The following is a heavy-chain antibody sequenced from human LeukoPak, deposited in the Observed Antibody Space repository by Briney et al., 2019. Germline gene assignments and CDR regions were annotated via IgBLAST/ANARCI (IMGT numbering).Heavy chain of an antibody. CDR3: AHASGYFDY. J-gene: IGHJ4*02. CDR1: GDSVSSKSVA. CDR2: TYYRSKWYN. D-gene: IGHD2-15*01. V-gene: IGHV6-1*01. Sequence: SQTLPLTCAISGDSVSSKSVAWNWIRQSPPRGLEWLGRTYYRSKWYNEYAVSVKSRITINPDTSKNQFSLQLNSVTPEGTAVYYCAHASGYFDYWGQGTLVTVSP.